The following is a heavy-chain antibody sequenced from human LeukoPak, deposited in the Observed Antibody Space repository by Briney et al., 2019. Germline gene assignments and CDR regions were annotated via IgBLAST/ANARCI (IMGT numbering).Heavy chain of an antibody. J-gene: IGHJ4*02. CDR1: GFTFSSYE. CDR3: AKDTAITMIVGGSFDY. CDR2: ISSSGSTI. V-gene: IGHV3-48*03. D-gene: IGHD3-22*01. Sequence: PGGSLRLSCAASGFTFSSYEMNWVRQAPGKGLEWVSYISSSGSTIYYADSVKGRFTISRDNSKNTLYLQMNSLRAEDTAVYYCAKDTAITMIVGGSFDYWGQGTLVTVSS.